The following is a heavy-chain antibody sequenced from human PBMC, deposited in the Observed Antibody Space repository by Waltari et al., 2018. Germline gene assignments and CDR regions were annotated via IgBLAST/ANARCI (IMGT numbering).Heavy chain of an antibody. Sequence: EVQLVESGGGLVTPGGSLRLYCAASGFTLSNPYIHWVRQAPGKGLEWVGLVKSKTDGGTTEYAAPVKGRFTISRDDSKDTAYLQMNSLRIEDTAVYYCATERTGSHDYWGQGTLVTVSS. CDR2: VKSKTDGGTT. V-gene: IGHV3-15*01. J-gene: IGHJ4*02. CDR1: GFTLSNPY. D-gene: IGHD1-26*01. CDR3: ATERTGSHDY.